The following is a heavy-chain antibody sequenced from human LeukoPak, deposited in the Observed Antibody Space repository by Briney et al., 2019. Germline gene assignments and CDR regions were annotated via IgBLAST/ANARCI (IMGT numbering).Heavy chain of an antibody. D-gene: IGHD4-17*01. CDR2: IYPGDSDT. Sequence: GESLKISCKVSGYSFTNYWIGWVRQMPAKGLEWMGIIYPGDSDTRYSPSFQGQVTISADKSISTAYLQWSSLKASDTAIYYRARHHMTSVTTAPFYYIDVWGTGATVTVSS. CDR3: ARHHMTSVTTAPFYYIDV. CDR1: GYSFTNYW. V-gene: IGHV5-51*01. J-gene: IGHJ6*03.